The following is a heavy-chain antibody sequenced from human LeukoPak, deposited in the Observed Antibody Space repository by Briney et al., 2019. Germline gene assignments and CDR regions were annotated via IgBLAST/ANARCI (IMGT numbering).Heavy chain of an antibody. J-gene: IGHJ6*02. CDR1: GGSISSSSYH. D-gene: IGHD3-16*01. CDR3: ARDMSILLGDYGMDV. CDR2: IYYSGST. Sequence: SETLSLTCTVSGGSISSSSYHWGWIRQPPGKGLEWIGSIYYSGSTYYNPSLKSRVTISVDTSKNQFSLKLSSVTAADTAVYYCARDMSILLGDYGMDVWGQGTTVTVSS. V-gene: IGHV4-39*07.